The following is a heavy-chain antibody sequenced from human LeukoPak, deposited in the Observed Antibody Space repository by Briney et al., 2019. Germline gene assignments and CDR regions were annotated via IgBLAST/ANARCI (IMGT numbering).Heavy chain of an antibody. CDR1: GGTFSSYA. CDR2: INPSGGST. J-gene: IGHJ3*02. D-gene: IGHD1-26*01. V-gene: IGHV1-46*01. CDR3: AREGAVGATTGAFDI. Sequence: EASVKVSCKASGGTFSSYAISWVRQAPGQGLEWMGIINPSGGSTSYAQKFQGRVTMTRDMSTSTVYMELSSLRSEDTAVYYCAREGAVGATTGAFDIWGQGTMVTVSS.